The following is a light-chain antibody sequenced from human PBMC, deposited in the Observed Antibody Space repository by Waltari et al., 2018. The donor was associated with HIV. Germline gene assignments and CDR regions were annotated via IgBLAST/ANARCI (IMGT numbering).Light chain of an antibody. Sequence: SYVLTQPPSVSVAPGRTARITCEGNNVGSKSVHWYQQKPGQAPVLVIYYDTDRPSGIPERFSGSNSGNTASLIISRGEAGDEADYYCQVWDSSTDQFVFGTGTKVTV. CDR3: QVWDSSTDQFV. J-gene: IGLJ1*01. CDR1: NVGSKS. CDR2: YDT. V-gene: IGLV3-21*04.